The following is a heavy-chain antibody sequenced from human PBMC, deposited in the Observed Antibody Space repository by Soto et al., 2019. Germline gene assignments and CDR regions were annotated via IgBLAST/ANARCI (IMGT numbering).Heavy chain of an antibody. J-gene: IGHJ4*02. CDR1: GYTFTSYG. CDR3: ARYYDVWTTYYPLDS. CDR2: IRGYDSDT. D-gene: IGHD3-3*01. V-gene: IGHV1-18*01. Sequence: QVQLVQSGGEVKKPGASVKVSCKTSGYTFTSYGVIWVRQAPGQGLEWMGWIRGYDSDTKYAQKFQGRVTMTTDTSTTTAYMELRSLRSDDTAMYYCARYYDVWTTYYPLDSWGQGTLVTVSS.